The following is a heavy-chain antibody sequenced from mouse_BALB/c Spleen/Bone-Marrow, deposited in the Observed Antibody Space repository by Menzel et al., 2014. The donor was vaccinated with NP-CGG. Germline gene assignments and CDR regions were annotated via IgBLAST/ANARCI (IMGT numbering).Heavy chain of an antibody. CDR1: GYVFSSYW. D-gene: IGHD1-1*01. V-gene: IGHV1-80*01. CDR2: IYPGDGDT. J-gene: IGHJ2*01. Sequence: QVHVKQSGAELVRPGSSVKISCKASGYVFSSYWMIWVRQRPGRGLEWIGQIYPGDGDTNYNGKFKGKATLTAGKSSSTAYMQLSSLTSEDSAVYFCARSGYGSNYDYWGQGTTLTVSS. CDR3: ARSGYGSNYDY.